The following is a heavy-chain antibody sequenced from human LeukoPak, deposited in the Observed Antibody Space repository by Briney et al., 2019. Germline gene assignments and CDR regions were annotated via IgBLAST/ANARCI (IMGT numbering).Heavy chain of an antibody. V-gene: IGHV1-2*02. J-gene: IGHJ6*03. CDR2: INPNSGGT. D-gene: IGHD7-27*01. CDR3: ARAQEGRYYYYMDV. CDR1: GYTFTGYY. Sequence: ASVKVSCTASGYTFTGYYMHWVRQAPGQGLEWMGWINPNSGGTNYAQKFQGRVTMTRDTSISTAYMELSRLRSDDTAVCYCARAQEGRYYYYMDVWGKGTTVTVSS.